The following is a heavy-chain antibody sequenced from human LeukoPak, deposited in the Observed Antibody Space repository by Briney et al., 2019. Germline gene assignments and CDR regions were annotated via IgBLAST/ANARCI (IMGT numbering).Heavy chain of an antibody. CDR2: ISSSSSTI. Sequence: GGSLRLSCAASGFTFSSYSMTWVRQAPGKGLEWVSYISSSSSTIYYADSVKGRFTISRDNAKNSLYLQMNSLRAEDTAVYYCAKPYYYDSSGSPSGLFDYWGQGTLVTVSS. CDR3: AKPYYYDSSGSPSGLFDY. D-gene: IGHD3-22*01. V-gene: IGHV3-48*01. J-gene: IGHJ4*02. CDR1: GFTFSSYS.